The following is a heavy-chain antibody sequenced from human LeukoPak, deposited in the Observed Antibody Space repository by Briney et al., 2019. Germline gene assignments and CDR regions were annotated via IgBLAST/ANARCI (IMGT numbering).Heavy chain of an antibody. V-gene: IGHV1-69*04. J-gene: IGHJ1*01. D-gene: IGHD2-21*02. CDR1: GGTFSSYA. CDR2: VIPILGIA. CDR3: ARDWDCGGDCYSIFQH. Sequence: SVKVSCKASGGTFSSYAISWVRQAPGQGLEWTGRVIPILGIANYAQKFQGRVTITADKSTSTAYMELSSLRSEDTAVYYCARDWDCGGDCYSIFQHWGQGTLVTVSS.